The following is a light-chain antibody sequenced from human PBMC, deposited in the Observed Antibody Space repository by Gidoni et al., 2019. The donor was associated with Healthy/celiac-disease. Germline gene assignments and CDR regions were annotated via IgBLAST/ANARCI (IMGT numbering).Light chain of an antibody. V-gene: IGKV3-11*01. CDR1: QSVSSY. Sequence: EIVLTQSPATLSLSPGERATLSCRASQSVSSYLAWYQQKPGQAPRLLIYDASNRATGIPARFSGSGSGTDFTLTISSLEPEDCAVYYCQQRSNWLFTFGPGTKVEIK. CDR2: DAS. CDR3: QQRSNWLFT. J-gene: IGKJ3*01.